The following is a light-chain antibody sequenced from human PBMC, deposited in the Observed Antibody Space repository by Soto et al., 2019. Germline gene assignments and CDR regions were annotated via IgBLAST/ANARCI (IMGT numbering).Light chain of an antibody. Sequence: QSVLTQPPSASGTPGQRVSISCSGTSSNIGSNTVNWYQQFPGAAPRLVIFSNNQRPSGVPDRFSGSKSGTSASLAISGLQSEDETDYYCATWDDNLDAYVFGPGSKGTVL. CDR1: SSNIGSNT. V-gene: IGLV1-44*01. CDR2: SNN. J-gene: IGLJ1*01. CDR3: ATWDDNLDAYV.